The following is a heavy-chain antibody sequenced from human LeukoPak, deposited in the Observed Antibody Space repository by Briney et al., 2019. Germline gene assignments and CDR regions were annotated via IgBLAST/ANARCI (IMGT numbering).Heavy chain of an antibody. Sequence: GGFLRLSCAASGFTVSSNYMSWVRQAPGKGLEWVSVIYSGGSTYYADSVKGRFTISRDNSKNTLYLQMNSLRAEDTAVYYCARGGEGFDWQSNYFDYWGQGTLVTVSS. CDR1: GFTVSSNY. V-gene: IGHV3-53*01. CDR2: IYSGGST. D-gene: IGHD3-9*01. J-gene: IGHJ4*02. CDR3: ARGGEGFDWQSNYFDY.